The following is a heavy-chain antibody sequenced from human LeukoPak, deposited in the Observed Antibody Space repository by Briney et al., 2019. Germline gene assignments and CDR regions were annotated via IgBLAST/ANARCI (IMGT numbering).Heavy chain of an antibody. CDR3: ARRGGGGYCSSTSCYQGGFDY. D-gene: IGHD2-2*01. J-gene: IGHJ4*02. Sequence: PSVTLSLTCAVSGHSISSGYSWGWIRQPPGKGLGWIGSIYHSGSTYYKPSLKTRVTISVETSKNPLSLNLSSVTAADPAVSYCARRGGGGYCSSTSCYQGGFDYWGQGTLVTVSS. V-gene: IGHV4-38-2*01. CDR2: IYHSGST. CDR1: GHSISSGYS.